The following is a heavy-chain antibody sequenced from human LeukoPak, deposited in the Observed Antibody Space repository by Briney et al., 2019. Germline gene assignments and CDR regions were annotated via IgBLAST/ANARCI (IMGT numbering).Heavy chain of an antibody. CDR3: AREGLNIAVAGPADY. CDR2: IKQDGSEK. Sequence: PGGSLRLSCAASGFTFSSYWMSWVRQAPGKGLEWVANIKQDGSEKYYVDSVKGRFTISRDNAKNSLYLQMNSLRAEDTAVYYCAREGLNIAVAGPADYWGQGTLVTVSS. J-gene: IGHJ4*02. D-gene: IGHD6-19*01. V-gene: IGHV3-7*01. CDR1: GFTFSSYW.